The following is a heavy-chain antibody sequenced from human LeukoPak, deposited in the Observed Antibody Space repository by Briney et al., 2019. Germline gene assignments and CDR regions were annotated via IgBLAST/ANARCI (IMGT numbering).Heavy chain of an antibody. D-gene: IGHD1-26*01. CDR2: ISHDGGTP. V-gene: IGHV3-23*01. CDR3: AKGGKWDVTPFDY. CDR1: GFTFSSYA. Sequence: PGGSLRLSCAASGFTFSSYAMSWVRQAPGKGLEWVSAISHDGGTPYYADSVKGRFTISRDNSKNTLYLQVNSLRAEDTAVYYCAKGGKWDVTPFDYWGQGTLVTVSS. J-gene: IGHJ4*02.